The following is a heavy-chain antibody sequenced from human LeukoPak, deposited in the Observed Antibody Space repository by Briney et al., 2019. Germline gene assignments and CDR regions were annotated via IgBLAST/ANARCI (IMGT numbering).Heavy chain of an antibody. D-gene: IGHD5/OR15-5a*01. Sequence: PGGSLRLSCAASGFTFSSYSMNWVRQAPGKGLEWVSYISSSGSTIYYADSVKGRFTISRDNAKNSLYLQMNSLRAEDTAVYYCGREQVCVDYWGQGTLVTVSS. V-gene: IGHV3-48*01. CDR3: GREQVCVDY. CDR2: ISSSGSTI. CDR1: GFTFSSYS. J-gene: IGHJ4*02.